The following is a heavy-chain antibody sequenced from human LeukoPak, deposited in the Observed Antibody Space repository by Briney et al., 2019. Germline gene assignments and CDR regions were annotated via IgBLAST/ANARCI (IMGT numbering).Heavy chain of an antibody. D-gene: IGHD5-12*01. CDR2: IRYDGSNK. CDR3: AKDYGGYETDAFDI. V-gene: IGHV3-30*02. J-gene: IGHJ3*02. Sequence: SCKVSGYTLTELSMHWVRQAPGKGLEWVAFIRYDGSNKYYADSVKGRFTISRDNSKNTLYLQMNSLRAEDTAVYYCAKDYGGYETDAFDIWGQGTMVTVSS. CDR1: GYTLTELS.